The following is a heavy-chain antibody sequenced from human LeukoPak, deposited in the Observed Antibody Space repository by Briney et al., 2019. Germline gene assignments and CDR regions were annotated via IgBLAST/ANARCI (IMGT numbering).Heavy chain of an antibody. D-gene: IGHD6-19*01. Sequence: ASVKVSCKASGYTFTGYYMHWVRQATGQGLEWMGWMNPNSGNTGYAQKFQGRVTMTRNTSISTAYMELSSLRSEDTAVYYCASRVAVAGRYEVFDYWGQGTLVTVSS. V-gene: IGHV1-8*02. J-gene: IGHJ4*02. CDR3: ASRVAVAGRYEVFDY. CDR1: GYTFTGYY. CDR2: MNPNSGNT.